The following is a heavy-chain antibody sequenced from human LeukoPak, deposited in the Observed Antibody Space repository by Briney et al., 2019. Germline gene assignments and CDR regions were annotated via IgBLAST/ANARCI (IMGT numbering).Heavy chain of an antibody. CDR2: IIDGGNSI. D-gene: IGHD1-26*01. CDR1: GFTFSSCA. V-gene: IGHV3-23*01. CDR3: AKDPIFSGSYGVFDY. Sequence: GGSLRLSCAASGFTFSSCAMSWVRQAPGKGLEWVSTIIDGGNSIYYADSAEGRFTVSRDNSKNTLYLQMNSLRAGDTAVYYCAKDPIFSGSYGVFDYWGLGTLVTVSS. J-gene: IGHJ4*02.